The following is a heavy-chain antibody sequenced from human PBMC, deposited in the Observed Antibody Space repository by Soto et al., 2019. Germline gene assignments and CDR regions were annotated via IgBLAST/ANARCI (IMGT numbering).Heavy chain of an antibody. J-gene: IGHJ5*02. CDR1: GGSFSGYY. D-gene: IGHD2-15*01. CDR3: ARGNKDIVVVVAATPGWFDP. CDR2: INHSGST. V-gene: IGHV4-34*01. Sequence: QVQLQQWGAGLLKPSETLSLTCAVYGGSFSGYYWSWIRQPPGKGLEWIGEINHSGSTNYNPSLKSRVTISVDTSKNQLSLKLSSVTAADTAVYYCARGNKDIVVVVAATPGWFDPWGQGTLVTVSS.